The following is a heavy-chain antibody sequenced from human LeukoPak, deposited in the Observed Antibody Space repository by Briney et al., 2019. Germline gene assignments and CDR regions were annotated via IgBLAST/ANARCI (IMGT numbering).Heavy chain of an antibody. CDR3: ARTTINYYDSSEVGMDV. Sequence: ASVKVSCTASGYTFTGYDINWVRQATGQGLEWMGRINPNSGGTNYAQKFQGRVTMTRDTSISTAYMELSRLRSDDTAVYYCARTTINYYDSSEVGMDVWGQGTTVTVSS. J-gene: IGHJ6*02. D-gene: IGHD3-22*01. CDR2: INPNSGGT. V-gene: IGHV1-2*06. CDR1: GYTFTGYD.